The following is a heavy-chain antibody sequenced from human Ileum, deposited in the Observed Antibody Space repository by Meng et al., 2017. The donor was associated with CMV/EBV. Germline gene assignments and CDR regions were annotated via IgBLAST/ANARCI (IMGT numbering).Heavy chain of an antibody. J-gene: IGHJ4*02. Sequence: GYTFTGYYMHWVRQAPGQGLEWMGWINPNSGGTNYAQKFQGRVTMTRDTSISTAYMELSRLRSDDTAVYYCARDIEGASIFGVVHFDYWGQGTLVTVSS. D-gene: IGHD3-3*01. V-gene: IGHV1-2*02. CDR1: GYTFTGYY. CDR3: ARDIEGASIFGVVHFDY. CDR2: INPNSGGT.